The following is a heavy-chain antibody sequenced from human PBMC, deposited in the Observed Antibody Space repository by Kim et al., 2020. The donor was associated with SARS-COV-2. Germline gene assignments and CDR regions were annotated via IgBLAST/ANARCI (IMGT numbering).Heavy chain of an antibody. CDR1: GFTFSNAW. Sequence: GGSLRLSCAASGFTFSNAWMSWVRQAPGKGLEWVGRIKSKTDGGTTDYAAPVKGRFTISRDDSKNTLYLQMNSLKTEDTAVYYCTTDQQWLEGYYYYGMDVWGQGTTVTVSS. J-gene: IGHJ6*02. CDR3: TTDQQWLEGYYYYGMDV. CDR2: IKSKTDGGTT. D-gene: IGHD6-19*01. V-gene: IGHV3-15*01.